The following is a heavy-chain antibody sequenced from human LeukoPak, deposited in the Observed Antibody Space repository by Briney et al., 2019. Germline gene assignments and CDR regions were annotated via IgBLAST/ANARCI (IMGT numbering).Heavy chain of an antibody. J-gene: IGHJ4*02. D-gene: IGHD3-10*01. V-gene: IGHV4-39*01. Sequence: SETLSLTCTVSGVSISSSNSYWGWIRQPPGKGLEWIGSIYYSGNTYYNASLKSQVSISIDTSKNQFSLRLTSVTAADTAVYYCARHHGGVLLRDYYFDYWGQGTLVTVSS. CDR3: ARHHGGVLLRDYYFDY. CDR2: IYYSGNT. CDR1: GVSISSSNSY.